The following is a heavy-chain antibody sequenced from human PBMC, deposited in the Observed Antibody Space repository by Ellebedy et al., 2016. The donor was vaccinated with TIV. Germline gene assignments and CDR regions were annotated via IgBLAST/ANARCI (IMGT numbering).Heavy chain of an antibody. V-gene: IGHV4-30-2*01. CDR2: IYHSGST. CDR1: GGSISSGGYS. D-gene: IGHD3-10*01. CDR3: AREGYYGSGSYRHRKRNEYWFDP. Sequence: SETLSLXCAVSGGSISSGGYSWSWIRQPPGKGLEWIGYIYHSGSTYYNPSLKSRVTISVDRSKNQFSLKLSSVTAADTAVYYCAREGYYGSGSYRHRKRNEYWFDPWGQGTLVTVSS. J-gene: IGHJ5*02.